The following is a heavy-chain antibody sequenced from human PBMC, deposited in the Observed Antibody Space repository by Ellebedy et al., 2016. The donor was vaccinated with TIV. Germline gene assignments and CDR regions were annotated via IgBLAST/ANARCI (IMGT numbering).Heavy chain of an antibody. J-gene: IGHJ6*02. CDR1: GFTFSSYA. CDR3: ARTLRDTHYYYGMDV. CDR2: ISYDGSNK. D-gene: IGHD5-18*01. V-gene: IGHV3-30-3*01. Sequence: PGGSLRLSCAASGFTFSSYAMHWVRQAPGKGLEWVAVISYDGSNKYYADSVKGRFTISRDNSKNTLYLQMNSLRAEDTAVYYCARTLRDTHYYYGMDVWGQGTTVTVSS.